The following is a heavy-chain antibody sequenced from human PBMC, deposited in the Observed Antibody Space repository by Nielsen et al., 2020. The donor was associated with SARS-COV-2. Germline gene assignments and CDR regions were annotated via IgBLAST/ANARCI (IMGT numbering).Heavy chain of an antibody. Sequence: GESLKISCAASGFIFSSYGMNWVRQTPGKGLEWVSCISASGNYIDYIDSVKGRFTVSRDDAKNSLYLQMNSLRAEDTAVYYCVRDGAYFFDGGFDYWGRGILVTVSS. J-gene: IGHJ4*02. V-gene: IGHV3-21*01. CDR1: GFIFSSYG. CDR2: ISASGNYI. CDR3: VRDGAYFFDGGFDY. D-gene: IGHD2-15*01.